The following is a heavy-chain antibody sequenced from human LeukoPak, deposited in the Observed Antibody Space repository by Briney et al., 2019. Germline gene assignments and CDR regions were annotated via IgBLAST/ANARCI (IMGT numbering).Heavy chain of an antibody. V-gene: IGHV4-59*12. CDR2: IYYSGST. Sequence: SETLSLTCTVSGGSISSYYWSWIRQPPGKRLEWIGYIYYSGSTNYNPSLKSRVTISVDTSKNQFSLKLSSVTAADTAVYYCAGGPPAKPGTGYYYGMDVWGQGTTVTVSS. J-gene: IGHJ6*02. CDR1: GGSISSYY. CDR3: AGGPPAKPGTGYYYGMDV. D-gene: IGHD2-2*01.